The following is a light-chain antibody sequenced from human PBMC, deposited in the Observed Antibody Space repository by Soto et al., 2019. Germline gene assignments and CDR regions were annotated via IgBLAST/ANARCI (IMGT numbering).Light chain of an antibody. CDR2: DVS. CDR3: AAYTTSSTLV. J-gene: IGLJ3*02. Sequence: QSVLPQPASVSGSPGQSITISCAGTSGDVGAFDYVSWYQHHPGKVPKLMIYDVSDRPSGVSTRFSGSKSANMASLTISGLQADDEADYYCAAYTTSSTLVFGGGTKLTVL. CDR1: SGDVGAFDY. V-gene: IGLV2-14*03.